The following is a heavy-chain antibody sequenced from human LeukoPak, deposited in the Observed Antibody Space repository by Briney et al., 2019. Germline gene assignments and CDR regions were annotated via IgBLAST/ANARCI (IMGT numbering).Heavy chain of an antibody. V-gene: IGHV3-7*01. CDR2: IKQDGSEK. Sequence: PGGSLRLSCAASGVTFTSYWMGWVRQAPGKGLEWVANIKQDGSEKYYVDSLRGRFTISRDNAKNPLFLQMNSLRAEDTAMYYCAVILSSNAFDYWGQGTLVTVSS. J-gene: IGHJ4*02. D-gene: IGHD2-15*01. CDR1: GVTFTSYW. CDR3: AVILSSNAFDY.